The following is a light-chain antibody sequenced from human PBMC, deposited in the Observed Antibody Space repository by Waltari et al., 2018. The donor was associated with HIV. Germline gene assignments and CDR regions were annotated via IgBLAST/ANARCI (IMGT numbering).Light chain of an antibody. Sequence: QSALSHPASVSASPGQSVAISCSGSASAIGRYNYVSWYQQPPDRAPTLILFDVNNRPSGISDRFSGSKSGTTASLTISTVRTDDEADYYCASYTVNSTGAFGTGT. CDR3: ASYTVNSTGA. V-gene: IGLV2-14*03. CDR1: ASAIGRYNY. J-gene: IGLJ1*01. CDR2: DVN.